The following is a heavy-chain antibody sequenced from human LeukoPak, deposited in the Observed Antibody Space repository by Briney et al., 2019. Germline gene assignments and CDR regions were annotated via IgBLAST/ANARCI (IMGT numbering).Heavy chain of an antibody. CDR2: ISGSGGST. D-gene: IGHD2-15*01. V-gene: IGHV3-23*01. CDR3: AKDCSGGSCYSQRGLFDY. CDR1: GFTFSGYA. J-gene: IGHJ4*02. Sequence: PGGSLRLSCEASGFTFSGYAMSWVRLAPGKGLEWVSAISGSGGSTYYADSVKGRFTISRDNSKNTLYLQMNSLRAEDTAVYYCAKDCSGGSCYSQRGLFDYWGQGTLVTVSS.